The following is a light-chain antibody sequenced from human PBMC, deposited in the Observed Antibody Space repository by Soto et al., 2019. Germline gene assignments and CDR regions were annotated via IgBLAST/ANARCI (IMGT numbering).Light chain of an antibody. CDR2: DVS. CDR1: SSDVGGYNY. V-gene: IGLV2-14*01. J-gene: IGLJ2*01. CDR3: SSYTSSSTLMV. Sequence: QSALTQPASVSGSAGQSITISCTGSSSDVGGYNYVSWYQQHPGKAPKLMIYDVSNQPSGVSNRFSGSKSGNTASLTISGLQAEDEADYYCSSYTSSSTLMVFGGGIKVTV.